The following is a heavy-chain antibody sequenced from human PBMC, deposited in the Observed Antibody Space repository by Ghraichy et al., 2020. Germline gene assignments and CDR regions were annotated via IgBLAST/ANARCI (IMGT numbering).Heavy chain of an antibody. V-gene: IGHV3-48*01. CDR1: GFNFNTYG. J-gene: IGHJ3*01. CDR3: GRVAGWTGGYDAFDV. CDR2: ISSRSDT. Sequence: GGSLRLSCAASGFNFNTYGMNWVRQAPGKGLEWISHISSRSDTFYADSVKGRFTISRDNAKDSLYLQMNSLKTEDTAVYYCGRVAGWTGGYDAFDVWGQGSMVTVSS. D-gene: IGHD3-16*01.